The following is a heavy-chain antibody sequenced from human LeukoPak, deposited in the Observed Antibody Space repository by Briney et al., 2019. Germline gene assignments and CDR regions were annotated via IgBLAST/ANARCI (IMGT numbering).Heavy chain of an antibody. Sequence: GGSLRLSCAASGFTFSSYWMSWVRQAPGQGLGWVAVISYDGSNKYYADSVKGRFTISRDNSKNTLYLQMNSLRAEDTAVYYCAKDNGYSSGWSRGNFFDYWGQGTLVTVSS. CDR1: GFTFSSYW. CDR2: ISYDGSNK. J-gene: IGHJ4*02. V-gene: IGHV3-30*18. D-gene: IGHD6-19*01. CDR3: AKDNGYSSGWSRGNFFDY.